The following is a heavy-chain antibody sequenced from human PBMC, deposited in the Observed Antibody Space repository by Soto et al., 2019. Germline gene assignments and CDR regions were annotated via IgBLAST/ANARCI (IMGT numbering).Heavy chain of an antibody. Sequence: PGGSLRLSCAASGFTFINYWMSWVLQAPWKGLEWVANIKQDGSEKYYMDSVKGRFTMSRDNAKKSVYLQMKSLRAEDTAVYYCARGKYGDSNGPLSDAFERWGQGTMVT. CDR2: IKQDGSEK. D-gene: IGHD3-22*01. CDR3: ARGKYGDSNGPLSDAFER. CDR1: GFTFINYW. J-gene: IGHJ3*02. V-gene: IGHV3-7*04.